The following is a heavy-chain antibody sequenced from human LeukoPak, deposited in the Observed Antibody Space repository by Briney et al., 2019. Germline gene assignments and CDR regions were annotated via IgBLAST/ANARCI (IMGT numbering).Heavy chain of an antibody. V-gene: IGHV3-30*04. CDR1: GFTFTNHA. J-gene: IGHJ5*02. D-gene: IGHD1-26*01. CDR3: ASPKSGDAILPDH. Sequence: HAGGSLRLSCVASGFTFTNHAMHWVRQAPGKGLEWVAVISYEGSSKHYADSVKGRFTISRDNSKSTLYLQMDSLRDEDTAIYYCASPKSGDAILPDHWGQGTLVTVSS. CDR2: ISYEGSSK.